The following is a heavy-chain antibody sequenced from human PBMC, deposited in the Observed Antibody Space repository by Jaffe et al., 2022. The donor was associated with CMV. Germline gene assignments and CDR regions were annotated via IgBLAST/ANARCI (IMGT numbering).Heavy chain of an antibody. D-gene: IGHD3-22*01. CDR2: IYYSGST. Sequence: QLQLQESGPGLVKPSETLSLTCTVSGGSISSSSYYWGWIRQPPGKGLEWIGSIYYSGSTYYNPSLKSRVTISVDTSKNQFSLKLSSVTAADTAVYYCASIDTMIVVVASEGDYWGQGTLVTVSS. CDR3: ASIDTMIVVVASEGDY. V-gene: IGHV4-39*01. CDR1: GGSISSSSYY. J-gene: IGHJ4*02.